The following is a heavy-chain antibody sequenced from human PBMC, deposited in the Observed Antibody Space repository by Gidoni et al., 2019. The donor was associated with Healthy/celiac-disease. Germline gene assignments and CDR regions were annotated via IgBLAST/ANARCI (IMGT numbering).Heavy chain of an antibody. Sequence: EVQLVESGGGLVKPGGSLRLSCAASGFTFSSYSMNWVRQAPGKGLEWVSSISSRSSYIYYADSVKGRFTISRDNAKNSLYLQMNSLRAEDTAVYYCARDDGESYDFWSGTEYYYGMDVWGQGTTVTVSS. CDR3: ARDDGESYDFWSGTEYYYGMDV. CDR2: ISSRSSYI. V-gene: IGHV3-21*01. J-gene: IGHJ6*02. D-gene: IGHD3-3*01. CDR1: GFTFSSYS.